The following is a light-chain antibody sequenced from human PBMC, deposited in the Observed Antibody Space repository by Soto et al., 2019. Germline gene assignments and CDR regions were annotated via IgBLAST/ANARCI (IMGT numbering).Light chain of an antibody. CDR3: SSYTSSSTFYV. V-gene: IGLV2-14*01. CDR1: SSDVGGYNY. Sequence: QSALTQPASVSGSPGQSITISCTGTSSDVGGYNYVSWYQQHPGKAPKLMIYDVSNRPSGVSNRFSGSKSGNTASLTLSGRQAEDEAEYYCSSYTSSSTFYVFGTGTKLTVL. CDR2: DVS. J-gene: IGLJ1*01.